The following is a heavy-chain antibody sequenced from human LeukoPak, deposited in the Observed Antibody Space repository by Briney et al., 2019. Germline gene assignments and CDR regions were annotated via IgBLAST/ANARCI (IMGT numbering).Heavy chain of an antibody. CDR2: ISYDGSNK. CDR1: GFTFSSYA. J-gene: IGHJ6*02. D-gene: IGHD3-9*01. CDR3: ARGLTYYYYYGMDV. V-gene: IGHV3-30-3*01. Sequence: GGSLRLSCAASGFTFSSYAMHWVRQAPGKGREWVAVISYDGSNKYYADSVKGRFTISRDNSKNTLYLQMNSLRAEDTAVYYCARGLTYYYYYGMDVWGQGTTVTVSS.